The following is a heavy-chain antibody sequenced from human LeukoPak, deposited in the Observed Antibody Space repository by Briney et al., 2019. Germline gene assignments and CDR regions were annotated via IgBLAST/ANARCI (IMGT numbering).Heavy chain of an antibody. Sequence: SETLSLTCTVSGGSISSYYWSWIRQPPGKGLEWIGYIYYSGSTNYNPSLKSRVTISVDTSKNQFSLKLSSVTAADTAVYYCARSAQFSSSWYARYNWFDPWGQGTLVTVSS. CDR1: GGSISSYY. CDR2: IYYSGST. D-gene: IGHD6-13*01. V-gene: IGHV4-59*01. J-gene: IGHJ5*02. CDR3: ARSAQFSSSWYARYNWFDP.